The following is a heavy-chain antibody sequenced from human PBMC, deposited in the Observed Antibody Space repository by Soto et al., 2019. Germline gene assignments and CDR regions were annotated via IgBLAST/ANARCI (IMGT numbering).Heavy chain of an antibody. Sequence: QLHLVQSGAVVKKPGASVTVSCSASGYPVTAYYMHWVRQAPGRGLEWMGGINPATGAAKYTQTFQGRVTPTRDPSTSIVFMELSRPTSEDPAFFLCARGGGVGVAGSAAFDMWGQGTLVTVSS. CDR3: ARGGGVGVAGSAAFDM. CDR2: INPATGAA. V-gene: IGHV1-2*02. CDR1: GYPVTAYY. J-gene: IGHJ3*02. D-gene: IGHD3-3*01.